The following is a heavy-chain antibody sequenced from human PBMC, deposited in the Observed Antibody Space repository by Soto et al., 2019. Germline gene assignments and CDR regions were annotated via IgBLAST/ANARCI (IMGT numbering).Heavy chain of an antibody. CDR1: GGTFTTYT. CDR2: IIPIFGAS. Sequence: QVQLVQSGPEVKKPGSSVKVSCKSSGGTFTTYTFSWVRQAPGQGLEWMAGIIPIFGASKSAQKYQDRVAITTDDSRRTICMELSRLGSDDTAVYYCARDGDGNSLAYWGQGTLVTVSS. V-gene: IGHV1-69*01. CDR3: ARDGDGNSLAY. D-gene: IGHD7-27*01. J-gene: IGHJ4*02.